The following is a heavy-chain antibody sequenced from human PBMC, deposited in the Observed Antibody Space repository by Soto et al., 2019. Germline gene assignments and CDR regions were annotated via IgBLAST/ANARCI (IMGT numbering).Heavy chain of an antibody. CDR2: IKNSGGT. Sequence: ASETLSLTCAVSGYSITRGYYWGWVRQTPGKGLEFIGSIKNSGGTYYNPSLTSRVTISLDMSKNQFSLKLSSVTAADTAVYYCARLDLGRPFDYWGQGTLVTVSS. V-gene: IGHV4-38-2*01. CDR1: GYSITRGYY. CDR3: ARLDLGRPFDY. D-gene: IGHD3-3*01. J-gene: IGHJ4*02.